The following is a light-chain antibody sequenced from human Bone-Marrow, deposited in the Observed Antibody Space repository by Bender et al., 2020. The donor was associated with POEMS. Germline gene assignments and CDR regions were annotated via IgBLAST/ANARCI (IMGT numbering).Light chain of an antibody. CDR3: TSYASSSPSVL. J-gene: IGLJ2*01. V-gene: IGLV2-14*03. Sequence: QSALTQPASVSGSPGQSITISCTGTSSDVGAYNYVSWYQQHPGKAPKLMIYDVTNRPSGVSNRFSGSKSGNTASLTISGLRSEDEADYYCTSYASSSPSVLFGGGTKLTVL. CDR2: DVT. CDR1: SSDVGAYNY.